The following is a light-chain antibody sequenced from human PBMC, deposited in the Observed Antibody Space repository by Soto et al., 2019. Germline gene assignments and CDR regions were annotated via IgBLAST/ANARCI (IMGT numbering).Light chain of an antibody. CDR2: GAS. CDR1: QSVSSS. V-gene: IGKV3-15*01. CDR3: QQYGSSSQT. J-gene: IGKJ1*01. Sequence: IMMTESPSTLSVSPGERATLSCRASQSVSSSLAWYQQKLGQAPRLLIYGASTRATGIPARFSGSGSGTEFTLTISRLEPEDFAVYYCQQYGSSSQTFGQGTKVDIK.